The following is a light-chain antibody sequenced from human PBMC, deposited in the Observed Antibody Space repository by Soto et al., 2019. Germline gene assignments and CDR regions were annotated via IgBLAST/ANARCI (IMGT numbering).Light chain of an antibody. CDR2: GAS. Sequence: EIVMTQSPATLSVSPGERASLSCRASQSVSPNLAWYQQKPGQAPRLLIYGASNRATGIPARFSGSGSGTEFTLTISSLQSEDFAVYYCQQYNNWPPYTFGQGTKLEIK. CDR1: QSVSPN. CDR3: QQYNNWPPYT. V-gene: IGKV3-15*01. J-gene: IGKJ2*01.